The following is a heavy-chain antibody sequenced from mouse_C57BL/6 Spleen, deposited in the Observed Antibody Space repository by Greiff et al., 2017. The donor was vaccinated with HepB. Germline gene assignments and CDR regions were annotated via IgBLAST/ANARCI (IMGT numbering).Heavy chain of an antibody. J-gene: IGHJ1*03. Sequence: VQLQQSGTELVKPGASVKLSCKASGYTFTSYWMHWVKQRPGQGLEWIGNINPSNGGTNYNEKFKSKATLTVDKSSSTAYMQLSSLTSEDSAVYYCARRGYSNDGYFDVWGTGTTVTVAS. CDR1: GYTFTSYW. CDR2: INPSNGGT. V-gene: IGHV1-53*01. D-gene: IGHD2-12*01. CDR3: ARRGYSNDGYFDV.